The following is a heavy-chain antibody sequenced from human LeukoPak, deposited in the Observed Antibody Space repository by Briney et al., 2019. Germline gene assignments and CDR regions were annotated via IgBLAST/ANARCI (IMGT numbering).Heavy chain of an antibody. CDR3: ARVNYYGSGSYYNPGDFDY. CDR1: GYTFTSYG. Sequence: ASVKVSCKASGYTFTSYGISWVRQAPGQGLEWMGWISAYNGNTNYAQKLQGRVTMTTDTSTSTAYMELRSLRSDDTAVYYCARVNYYGSGSYYNPGDFDYWGQGTLVTVSS. CDR2: ISAYNGNT. J-gene: IGHJ4*02. D-gene: IGHD3-10*01. V-gene: IGHV1-18*01.